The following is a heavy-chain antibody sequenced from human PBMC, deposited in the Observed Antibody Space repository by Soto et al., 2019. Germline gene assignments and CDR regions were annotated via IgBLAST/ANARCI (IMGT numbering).Heavy chain of an antibody. D-gene: IGHD2-15*01. CDR2: IQSGGRT. V-gene: IGHV3-66*01. CDR3: ARDDVHCSGGRCYGVPMDF. CDR1: GFTVSSNY. J-gene: IGHJ6*03. Sequence: EVQLVESGGGLVQPGGSLRLSCAASGFTVSSNYMTWVRQAPGKGLEWVSLIQSGGRTYYAGSVKGRFTISRDNSKYTLFLQMNSLRVEDTAVYYYARDDVHCSGGRCYGVPMDFWGKGTTVTVSS.